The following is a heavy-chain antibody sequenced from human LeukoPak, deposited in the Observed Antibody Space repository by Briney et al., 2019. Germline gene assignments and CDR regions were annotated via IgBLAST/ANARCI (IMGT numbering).Heavy chain of an antibody. Sequence: ASVKLSCKASGYTFTGYYMHWVRQAPGQGLEWMGRINPNSGGINYVQKFQGRVTMIRDTSISTAYMELSRLRSDDTAVYYCARDRDYVDTAMVGEGYYYYGMDVWGQGTTVTVSS. CDR1: GYTFTGYY. CDR3: ARDRDYVDTAMVGEGYYYYGMDV. CDR2: INPNSGGI. V-gene: IGHV1-2*06. J-gene: IGHJ6*02. D-gene: IGHD5-18*01.